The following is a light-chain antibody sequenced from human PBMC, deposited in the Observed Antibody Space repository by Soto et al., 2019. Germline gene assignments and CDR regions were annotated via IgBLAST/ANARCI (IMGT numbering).Light chain of an antibody. CDR1: QRFXKNN. V-gene: IGKV3-11*01. CDR3: QQRSNGPRT. J-gene: IGKJ1*01. Sequence: IVLTQCPGTLSLSPGERATLSCRASQRFXKNNLNWYVQKPGEAPRLPXDGASIRATGIPDRCSGSGSATDFTLTISSLEPEDFSAYYFQQRSNGPRTFGQGTKVDI. CDR2: GAS.